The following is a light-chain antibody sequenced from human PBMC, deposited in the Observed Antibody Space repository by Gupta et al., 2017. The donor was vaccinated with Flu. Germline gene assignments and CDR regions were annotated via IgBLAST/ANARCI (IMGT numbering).Light chain of an antibody. CDR3: AAWDDSRSGWV. CDR1: SSNIGSNY. J-gene: IGLJ3*02. CDR2: RNN. V-gene: IGLV1-47*01. Sequence: QSVLTQPPSASGTPGQRVTISCSGSSSNIGSNYVYWYQQLPGTAPKLLIYRNNQRPSGVPDRFSGSKSGTSASLPISGLRAEDEADYYCAAWDDSRSGWVFGGGTKLTVL.